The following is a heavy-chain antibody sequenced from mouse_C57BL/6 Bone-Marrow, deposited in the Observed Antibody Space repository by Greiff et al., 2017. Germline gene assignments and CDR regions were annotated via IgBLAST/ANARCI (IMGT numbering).Heavy chain of an antibody. Sequence: QVQLQQPGAELVRPGSSVKLSCKASGYTFTSYWMHWVKQRPIQGLEWIGNIDPSDSETHYNQKFKDKATLTVDKSSSTAYMQLSSLTSEDSAVYYCAKGGVVAYYFDYWGQGTTLTVSS. CDR3: AKGGVVAYYFDY. CDR2: IDPSDSET. J-gene: IGHJ2*01. D-gene: IGHD1-1*01. CDR1: GYTFTSYW. V-gene: IGHV1-52*01.